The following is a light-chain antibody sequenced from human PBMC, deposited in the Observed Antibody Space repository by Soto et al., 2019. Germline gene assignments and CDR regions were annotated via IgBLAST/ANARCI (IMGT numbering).Light chain of an antibody. CDR2: GAS. J-gene: IGKJ4*01. Sequence: IVMTQSPATLSVSPGEGATLSCRASQSVSSNLAWYQQKPGQAPRLLIYGASTRATGIPARFSGSGSGTEFALTISSLQSEYFAVYYCQHYNNRPLTFGGGTMVEIK. V-gene: IGKV3-15*01. CDR3: QHYNNRPLT. CDR1: QSVSSN.